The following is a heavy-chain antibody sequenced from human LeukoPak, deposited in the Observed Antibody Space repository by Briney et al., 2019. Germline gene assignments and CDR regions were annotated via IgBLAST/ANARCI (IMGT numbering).Heavy chain of an antibody. CDR3: ARLVSYDVLTENFYRYYMDV. J-gene: IGHJ6*03. D-gene: IGHD3-9*01. CDR1: SGSISSNNYY. V-gene: IGHV4-39*01. CDR2: IYYTGST. Sequence: SETLSLTCTVSSGSISSNNYYWGWIRQPPGKGLEGIGSIYYTGSTFYNPSLKSRVTMALDALKNQFTLKVPSVTATDTAVYCSARLVSYDVLTENFYRYYMDVWGKGTTVTVSS.